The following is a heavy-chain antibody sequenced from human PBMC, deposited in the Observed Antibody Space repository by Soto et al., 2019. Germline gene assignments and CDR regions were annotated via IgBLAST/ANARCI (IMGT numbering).Heavy chain of an antibody. V-gene: IGHV4-34*01. CDR2: INHSGSA. J-gene: IGHJ4*02. D-gene: IGHD2-21*02. Sequence: SETLSLTCAVYGGSFSGYYWSWIRQPPGKGLEWIGEINHSGSANYNPSLKSRVTISVDTSKNQFSLKLKSVTAADTALYFCARQRTSVVTQAYFDVWGPGSLVTVSS. CDR3: ARQRTSVVTQAYFDV. CDR1: GGSFSGYY.